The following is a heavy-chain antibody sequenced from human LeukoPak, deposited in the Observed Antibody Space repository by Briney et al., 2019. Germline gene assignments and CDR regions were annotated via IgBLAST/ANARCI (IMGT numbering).Heavy chain of an antibody. CDR3: ARDIAYDSSGYYSPHCDY. CDR1: GFTVSSNY. J-gene: IGHJ4*02. Sequence: GGSLTLSCAASGFTVSSNYMSWVRQAPGKGLEWVSVIYSGGSTYYADSVKGRFTISRDNSKNTLYLQMNSLRAEDTAVYYCARDIAYDSSGYYSPHCDYWGQGTLVTVSS. CDR2: IYSGGST. D-gene: IGHD3-22*01. V-gene: IGHV3-53*01.